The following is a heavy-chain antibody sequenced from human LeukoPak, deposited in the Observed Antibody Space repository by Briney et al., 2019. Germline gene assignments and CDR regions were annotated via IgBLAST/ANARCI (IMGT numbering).Heavy chain of an antibody. D-gene: IGHD3-3*01. Sequence: GGSLRLSCAASGFTFSSYWMHWVRQAPGKGLVWVSRINSDGSSTRYADSVKGRFTISRDNAKNTLYLQMNSLRAEDTAVYYCARAERRGYDFWSGYYLPDYWGQGTLVTVSS. CDR1: GFTFSSYW. V-gene: IGHV3-74*01. CDR3: ARAERRGYDFWSGYYLPDY. J-gene: IGHJ4*02. CDR2: INSDGSST.